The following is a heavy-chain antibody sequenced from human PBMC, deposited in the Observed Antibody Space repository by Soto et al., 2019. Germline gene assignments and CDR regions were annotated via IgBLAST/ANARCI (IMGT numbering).Heavy chain of an antibody. D-gene: IGHD2-15*01. Sequence: GGSLRLSCAASGFTFSSYAMSWVRRTPGKGLEWVSAISGSGGSTYYADSVKGRFTISRDNSKNTLYLQMNSLRAEDTAVYYCAKVGSVVAATYDYWGQGTLVTVSS. V-gene: IGHV3-23*01. CDR1: GFTFSSYA. J-gene: IGHJ4*02. CDR3: AKVGSVVAATYDY. CDR2: ISGSGGST.